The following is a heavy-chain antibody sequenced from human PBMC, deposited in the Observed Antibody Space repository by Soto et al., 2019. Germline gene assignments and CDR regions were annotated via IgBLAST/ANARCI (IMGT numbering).Heavy chain of an antibody. CDR3: ARDLTIVPATLPPLENYGMDV. V-gene: IGHV1-18*01. J-gene: IGHJ6*02. CDR2: ISPYNGHT. Sequence: QVQLVQSAGEVKKPGASVKVSCKASGYSFTSYGISWVRRAPGQGLEWMGWISPYNGHTQFVQRFKGRVTMTNYTSTKTANMELRNLSSDDTAHYYCARDLTIVPATLPPLENYGMDVWGQGTPVIVSS. D-gene: IGHD2-2*01. CDR1: GYSFTSYG.